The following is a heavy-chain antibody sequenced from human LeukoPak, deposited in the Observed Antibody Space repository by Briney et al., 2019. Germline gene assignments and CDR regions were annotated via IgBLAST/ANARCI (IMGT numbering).Heavy chain of an antibody. CDR1: GYTFTNSY. J-gene: IGHJ4*02. CDR3: ASPEVGY. Sequence: ASVKVSCKASGYTFTNSYIHWVRQAPGQGLEWMGIINPSGGSTNYAQKFQGRVTMTRDTSTSTVYMELYSLRSEDTAVYYCASPEVGYWGQGTLDTVSS. D-gene: IGHD2-15*01. CDR2: INPSGGST. V-gene: IGHV1-46*03.